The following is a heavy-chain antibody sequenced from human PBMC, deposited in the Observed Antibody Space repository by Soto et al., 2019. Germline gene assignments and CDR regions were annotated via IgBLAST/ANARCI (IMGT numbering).Heavy chain of an antibody. CDR1: GGSISSYY. CDR2: IYYSGST. J-gene: IGHJ4*02. CDR3: ARHNYGSGSTYFDY. D-gene: IGHD3-10*01. Sequence: QVQLQESGPGLVKPSETLSLTCTVSGGSISSYYWSWIWQPPGKGLEWIGYIYYSGSTNYNPSLKSRVTISVDTSKNHFSLKLNSMTAADTAVYYCARHNYGSGSTYFDYWGQGTLVTVSS. V-gene: IGHV4-59*08.